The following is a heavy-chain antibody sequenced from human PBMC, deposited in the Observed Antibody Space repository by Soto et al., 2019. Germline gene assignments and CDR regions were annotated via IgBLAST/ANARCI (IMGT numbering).Heavy chain of an antibody. CDR1: GGSISSSSYY. CDR2: IYYSGST. J-gene: IGHJ6*02. CDR3: ASLAGYYYYGMDV. D-gene: IGHD6-13*01. Sequence: QLQLQASGPGLVKPSETLSLTCTVSGGSISSSSYYWGWIRQPPGKGLEWIGSIYYSGSTYYNPSLKSRVTISVDTSKNQFSLKLSSVTAADTAVYYCASLAGYYYYGMDVWGQGTTVTVSS. V-gene: IGHV4-39*01.